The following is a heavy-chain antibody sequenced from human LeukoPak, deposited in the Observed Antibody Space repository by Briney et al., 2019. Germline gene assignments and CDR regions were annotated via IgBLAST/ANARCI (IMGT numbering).Heavy chain of an antibody. V-gene: IGHV1-2*02. Sequence: ASVKVSCKASGYTFTGYYMHWVRQAPGQGLEWMGWINPNSGGTNYAQKFQGRVTITRDTSASTAYMELSSLRSEDTAVYYCARDTSPAYGSGSYYFASDYGMDVWGQGTTVTVSS. J-gene: IGHJ6*02. CDR2: INPNSGGT. D-gene: IGHD3-10*01. CDR1: GYTFTGYY. CDR3: ARDTSPAYGSGSYYFASDYGMDV.